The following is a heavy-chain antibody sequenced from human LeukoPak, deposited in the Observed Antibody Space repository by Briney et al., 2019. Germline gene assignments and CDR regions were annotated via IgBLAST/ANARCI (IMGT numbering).Heavy chain of an antibody. J-gene: IGHJ4*02. D-gene: IGHD3-22*01. CDR2: MSDSGSST. CDR3: AKDLYDSSGSRYDY. Sequence: GGSLRLSCAASGFTFSNYAMSWVRQAPGKGLGWVSAMSDSGSSTWYADSVKGRLTISRDNSKNTLFLQMISLRAEDTAVYYCAKDLYDSSGSRYDYWGQGTLVTVSS. CDR1: GFTFSNYA. V-gene: IGHV3-23*01.